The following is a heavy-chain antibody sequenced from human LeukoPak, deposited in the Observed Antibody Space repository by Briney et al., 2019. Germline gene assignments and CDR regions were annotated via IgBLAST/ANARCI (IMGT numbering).Heavy chain of an antibody. D-gene: IGHD2-15*01. J-gene: IGHJ4*02. CDR1: GFTFSSYA. V-gene: IGHV3-23*01. CDR3: ARDGAYCDGGSCYSGYCDY. Sequence: PGGSLRLSCAASGFTFSSYAMSWVRQAPGKGLEWVSAISGSGGSTYYADSVKGRFTISRDNSKNTLYLQMNSLRAEDTAVYYCARDGAYCDGGSCYSGYCDYWGQGTLVTVSS. CDR2: ISGSGGST.